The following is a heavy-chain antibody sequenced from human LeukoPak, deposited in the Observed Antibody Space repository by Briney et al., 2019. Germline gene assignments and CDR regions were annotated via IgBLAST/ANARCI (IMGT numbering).Heavy chain of an antibody. Sequence: SETLSLTCTVSGGSINSGDYCWSWIRQPPGKGLEWIGYIYYSGSTYYNPSLKSRVTISVDTSKNQFSLKLSPVTAADTAVYYCARVGGFENWFDPWGQGTLVTVSS. CDR2: IYYSGST. CDR3: ARVGGFENWFDP. D-gene: IGHD3-16*01. V-gene: IGHV4-30-4*01. J-gene: IGHJ5*02. CDR1: GGSINSGDYC.